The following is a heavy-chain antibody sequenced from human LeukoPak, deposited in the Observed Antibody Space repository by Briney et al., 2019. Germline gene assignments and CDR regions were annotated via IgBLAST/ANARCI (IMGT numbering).Heavy chain of an antibody. V-gene: IGHV3-21*01. CDR1: GFTFSSYS. Sequence: GGSLRLSCAASGFTFSSYSMNWVRQAPGKGLEWVSSISSSSSYIYYADSVKGRFTISRDNAKNSLYLQVNSLRAEDTAVYYCARDQKGVAEGYYYGMDVWGQGTTVTVSS. D-gene: IGHD6-19*01. CDR2: ISSSSSYI. J-gene: IGHJ6*02. CDR3: ARDQKGVAEGYYYGMDV.